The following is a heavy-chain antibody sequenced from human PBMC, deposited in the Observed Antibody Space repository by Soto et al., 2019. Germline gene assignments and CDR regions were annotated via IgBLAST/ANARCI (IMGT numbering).Heavy chain of an antibody. CDR3: ARVRSSGYLYFDS. D-gene: IGHD3-22*01. Sequence: GXSVKVSCKASGYTFTSYYMHWVRQAPGQGLEWMGIINPSGGSTSYAQKFQGRVTMTRDTSTSTVYMELSSLRSEDTAVYYCARVRSSGYLYFDSWRQGTLVTVSS. CDR1: GYTFTSYY. J-gene: IGHJ4*02. CDR2: INPSGGST. V-gene: IGHV1-46*01.